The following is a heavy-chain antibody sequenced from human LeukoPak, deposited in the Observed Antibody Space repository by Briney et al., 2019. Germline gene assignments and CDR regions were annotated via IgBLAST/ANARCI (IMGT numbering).Heavy chain of an antibody. CDR3: ARGYYDSGGYWSIDY. CDR2: IYYSGST. V-gene: IGHV4-59*01. D-gene: IGHD3-22*01. J-gene: IGHJ4*02. CDR1: GGSISSYY. Sequence: SETLSLTCTVSGGSISSYYWSWIRQPPGKGLEWIGYIYYSGSTNYNPSLKSRVTISVDTSKNQFSLKLSAVTAADTAVYYCARGYYDSGGYWSIDYWGQGTLVTVSS.